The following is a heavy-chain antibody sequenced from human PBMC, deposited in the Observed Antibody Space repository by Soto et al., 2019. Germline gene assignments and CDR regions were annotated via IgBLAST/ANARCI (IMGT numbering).Heavy chain of an antibody. D-gene: IGHD5-18*01. Sequence: SETLSLTCTVSGGSISSSSYYWGWIRQPPGKGLEWIGSIYYSGSTYYNPSLKSRVTISVDTSKNHFSLKLSSVTAADTAVYYCARLPRGYSYGYYYYGMDVWGQGTTVTVSS. CDR1: GGSISSSSYY. J-gene: IGHJ6*02. V-gene: IGHV4-39*01. CDR3: ARLPRGYSYGYYYYGMDV. CDR2: IYYSGST.